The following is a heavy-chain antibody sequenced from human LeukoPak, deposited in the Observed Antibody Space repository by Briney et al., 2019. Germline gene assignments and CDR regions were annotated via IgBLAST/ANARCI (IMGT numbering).Heavy chain of an antibody. CDR3: ARAGQYSPFDY. D-gene: IGHD4-11*01. CDR2: INHSGST. CDR1: GGSFSGYY. Sequence: PSETLSLTCAVYGGSFSGYYWSWIRQPPGKGLEWIGEINHSGSTNYNPSLKSRVTISVDTSKNQFSLKLSSVTAADTAVYYCARAGQYSPFDYWGQGTLVTVSS. V-gene: IGHV4-34*01. J-gene: IGHJ4*02.